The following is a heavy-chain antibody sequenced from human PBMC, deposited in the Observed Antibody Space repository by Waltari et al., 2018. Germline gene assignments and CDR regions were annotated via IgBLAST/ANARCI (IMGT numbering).Heavy chain of an antibody. CDR3: ARRAAIAATGPTYYMDV. Sequence: QVQLQESGPGLVKPSETLSLTCAVSGYSISSGYYWGWIRQPPGKGLEWIGSIYHSGSTYYNPSLKSRGTISVDTSKNQFSLKLSSVTAADTAVYYCARRAAIAATGPTYYMDVWGKGTTVTVSS. D-gene: IGHD6-13*01. CDR1: GYSISSGYY. J-gene: IGHJ6*03. CDR2: IYHSGST. V-gene: IGHV4-38-2*01.